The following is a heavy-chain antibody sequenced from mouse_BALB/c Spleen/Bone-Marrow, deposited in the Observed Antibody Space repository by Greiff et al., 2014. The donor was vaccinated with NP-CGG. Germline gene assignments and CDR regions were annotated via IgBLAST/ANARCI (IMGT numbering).Heavy chain of an antibody. CDR1: GFSLTNYG. Sequence: QVQLKESGPGLGAPSQSLSITFTVSGFSLTNYGVHWVCQPPGKGLEWLGVIWADGSTNYNSALMSRLSISKDNSKSQVFFKMNSLQTDDTAMYYCARITTATGAMDYWGQGTSVTVSS. J-gene: IGHJ4*01. CDR2: IWADGST. D-gene: IGHD1-2*01. V-gene: IGHV2-9*02. CDR3: ARITTATGAMDY.